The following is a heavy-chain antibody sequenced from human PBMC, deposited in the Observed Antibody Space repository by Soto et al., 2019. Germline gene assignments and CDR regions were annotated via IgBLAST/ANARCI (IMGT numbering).Heavy chain of an antibody. CDR3: AKAYDYLSYYYYGMEV. CDR1: GFTFSSYA. J-gene: IGHJ6*02. CDR2: ISGSGGST. D-gene: IGHD5-12*01. Sequence: WGSLRLSFEASGFTFSSYAIIWVRRSPWKGLEWVSAISGSGGSTYYADSVKGRFTISRDNSKNTLYLQMNSLRAEDTAVYYCAKAYDYLSYYYYGMEVWGQGTTVTVSS. V-gene: IGHV3-23*01.